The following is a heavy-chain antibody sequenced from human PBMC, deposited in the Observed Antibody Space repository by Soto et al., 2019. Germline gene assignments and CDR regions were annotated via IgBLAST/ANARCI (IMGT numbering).Heavy chain of an antibody. V-gene: IGHV1-18*04. Sequence: GASVKVSCKASGYTFTSYGISWVRQAPGQGLEWMGWISAYNGNTNYAQKLQGRVTMTTDTSTSTAYMELRSLRSDDTAVYYCARDRAQIFGYSYGYNYWGQGTLVTVSS. CDR1: GYTFTSYG. CDR2: ISAYNGNT. CDR3: ARDRAQIFGYSYGYNY. J-gene: IGHJ4*02. D-gene: IGHD5-18*01.